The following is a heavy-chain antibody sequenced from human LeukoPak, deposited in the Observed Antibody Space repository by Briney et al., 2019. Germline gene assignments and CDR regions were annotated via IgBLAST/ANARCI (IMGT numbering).Heavy chain of an antibody. CDR1: GFTFSSYW. CDR2: INSDGSST. Sequence: GGSLRLSCAASGFTFSSYWMHWVRQAPGKGLVWVSRINSDGSSTSYADSVKGRFTISRDNAKNSLYLQMNSLRAEDTAVYYCARELVGLSSAGPHYYYYGMDVWGQGTTVTVSS. V-gene: IGHV3-74*01. CDR3: ARELVGLSSAGPHYYYYGMDV. D-gene: IGHD3-16*01. J-gene: IGHJ6*02.